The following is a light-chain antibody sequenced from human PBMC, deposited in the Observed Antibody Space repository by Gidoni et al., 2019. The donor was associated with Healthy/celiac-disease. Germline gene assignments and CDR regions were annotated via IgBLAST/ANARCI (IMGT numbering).Light chain of an antibody. V-gene: IGKV3-11*01. CDR2: DAS. CDR1: QSVSSY. J-gene: IGKJ2*01. Sequence: EIVLTQSPATLSLSPGERATLSCRASQSVSSYLAWYQQKPGQAPRLLIYDASNRATGIPARFSGSGSGTDFTLTIRSLGPEDFAVYYCQQRSNWPPLFXQXTKLEIK. CDR3: QQRSNWPPL.